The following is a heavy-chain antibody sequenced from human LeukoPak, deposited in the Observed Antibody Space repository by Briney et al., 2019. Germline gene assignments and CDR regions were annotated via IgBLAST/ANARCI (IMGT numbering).Heavy chain of an antibody. D-gene: IGHD4-17*01. Sequence: EASVKVSCKVSGYTLSELSMHWVRQAPGKGLEWMGSFDPEDGETIYAQKFQGRVTMTEDTSTDTAYMELSSLRSEDTAVYYCATASRSHYADYTLDSWGQGTLVTVSS. V-gene: IGHV1-24*01. J-gene: IGHJ5*01. CDR2: FDPEDGET. CDR3: ATASRSHYADYTLDS. CDR1: GYTLSELS.